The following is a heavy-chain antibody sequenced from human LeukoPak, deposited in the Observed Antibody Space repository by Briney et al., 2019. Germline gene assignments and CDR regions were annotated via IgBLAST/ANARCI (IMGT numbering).Heavy chain of an antibody. CDR1: GFIFDDYG. CDR3: ASGGIYYGAAFDF. Sequence: GGSLRLSCAASGFIFDDYGMSWVRQAPGKGLEWVSGINWNGGSTGYADSVKGRFTIFRDNAKNSLYLQMNSLRAEDTALYYCASGGIYYGAAFDFWGQGTLVTVSS. CDR2: INWNGGST. V-gene: IGHV3-20*04. J-gene: IGHJ4*02. D-gene: IGHD1-26*01.